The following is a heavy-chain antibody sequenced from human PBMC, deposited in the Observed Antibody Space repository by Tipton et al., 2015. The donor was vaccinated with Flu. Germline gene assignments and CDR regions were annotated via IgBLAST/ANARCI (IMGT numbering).Heavy chain of an antibody. CDR2: IYHSGST. D-gene: IGHD6-19*01. CDR3: AREEWHSSGWRTIDAFDI. Sequence: TLSLTCTVSGYSISSGYYWGWIRQPPGKGLEWIGSIYHSGSTYYNPSLKSRVTISVDTSKNQFSLKLSSVTAADTAVYYCAREEWHSSGWRTIDAFDIWGQGTMVTVSS. J-gene: IGHJ3*02. V-gene: IGHV4-38-2*02. CDR1: GYSISSGYY.